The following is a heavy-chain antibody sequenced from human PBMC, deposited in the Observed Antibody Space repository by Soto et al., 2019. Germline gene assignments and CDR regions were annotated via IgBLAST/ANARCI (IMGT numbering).Heavy chain of an antibody. Sequence: EVQLVESGGGLVQPGGSLRLSCAASGFTVSNNYMTWVRQAPGKGLEWVSVIYSGGSTFYADSVKGRFTISRDNSKNTMYLQMNSLRAEDTAVYYCARYGPTYYFGSGSYTHYYGMDVWGKGTTVTVSS. D-gene: IGHD3-10*01. J-gene: IGHJ6*04. CDR1: GFTVSNNY. V-gene: IGHV3-66*01. CDR2: IYSGGST. CDR3: ARYGPTYYFGSGSYTHYYGMDV.